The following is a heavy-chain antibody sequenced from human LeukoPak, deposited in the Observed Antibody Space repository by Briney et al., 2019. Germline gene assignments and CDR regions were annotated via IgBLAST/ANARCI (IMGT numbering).Heavy chain of an antibody. V-gene: IGHV7-4-1*02. J-gene: IGHJ6*02. CDR1: GYTFTSYA. Sequence: ASVKVSCKASGYTFTSYAMNWVRQAPGQGLEWMGWINTNTGNPTYAQGFTGRFVFSLDTSVSTAYLQISSLKAEDTAVYYCARTVVDYYGVTPGLNYYYYGMDVWGQGTTVTVSS. D-gene: IGHD4-23*01. CDR2: INTNTGNP. CDR3: ARTVVDYYGVTPGLNYYYYGMDV.